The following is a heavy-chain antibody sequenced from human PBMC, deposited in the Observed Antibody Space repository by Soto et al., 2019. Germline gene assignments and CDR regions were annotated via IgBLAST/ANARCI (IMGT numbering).Heavy chain of an antibody. D-gene: IGHD2-21*01. CDR2: NTHSVST. J-gene: IGHJ6*02. Sequence: PSETLCLTCAVYGGSFSGYYWGWIRQPPGKGLERIGENTHSVSTNYNPTLKSRVTISVDTSKNQFSLKLSSVTAAATAVYYCARAIVVVTPEPYYYGMDVWGQGSTVTVSS. V-gene: IGHV4-34*09. CDR3: ARAIVVVTPEPYYYGMDV. CDR1: GGSFSGYY.